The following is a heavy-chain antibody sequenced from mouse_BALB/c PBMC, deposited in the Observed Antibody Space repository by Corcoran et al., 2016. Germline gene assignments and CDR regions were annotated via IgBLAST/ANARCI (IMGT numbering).Heavy chain of an antibody. CDR3: ASDPSWFAY. J-gene: IGHJ3*01. CDR1: GYTFTNYG. Sequence: QIQLVQSGPELKKPGETVKISCKASGYTFTNYGMNWVKQAPGKGLKWMGWINTYTGEPTYADDFKGRFAFSLETSASTAYLQINNLKNEDTATYFCASDPSWFAYWGPGTLVTVYA. V-gene: IGHV9-3-1*01. CDR2: INTYTGEP.